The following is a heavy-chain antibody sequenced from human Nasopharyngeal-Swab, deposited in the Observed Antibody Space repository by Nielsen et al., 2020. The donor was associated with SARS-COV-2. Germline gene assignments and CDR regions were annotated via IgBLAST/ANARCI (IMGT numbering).Heavy chain of an antibody. Sequence: GESLKIACAASGFTFSDYPMYWLRQAPGQGREWVAVITYVGRHAAYADSVRGRFTISRDNSNNTLYLQMNSLRADDTAVYYCARDRGYSGYIIDYWGQGTLVTVSS. D-gene: IGHD5-12*01. J-gene: IGHJ4*02. CDR3: ARDRGYSGYIIDY. CDR2: ITYVGRHA. CDR1: GFTFSDYP. V-gene: IGHV3-30*04.